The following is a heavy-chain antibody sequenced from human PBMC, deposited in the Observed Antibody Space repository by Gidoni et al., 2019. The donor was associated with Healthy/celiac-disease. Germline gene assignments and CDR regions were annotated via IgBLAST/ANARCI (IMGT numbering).Heavy chain of an antibody. CDR2: IRGSGGST. CDR3: AKDLPIYVYYGSGSYYNHPHFDY. Sequence: EVQLLESGGGLVQLGGSLRLSCAASGFTFSSYALSWVRRVPGKGLEWVSAIRGSGGSTYYADSVKGRFTISRDNSKNTLYLQMNSLRAEDTSVYYCAKDLPIYVYYGSGSYYNHPHFDYWGQGTLVTVSS. CDR1: GFTFSSYA. J-gene: IGHJ4*02. V-gene: IGHV3-23*01. D-gene: IGHD3-10*01.